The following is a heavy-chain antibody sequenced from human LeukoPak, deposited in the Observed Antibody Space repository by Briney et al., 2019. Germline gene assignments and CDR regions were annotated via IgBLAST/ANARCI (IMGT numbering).Heavy chain of an antibody. Sequence: GESLKISCKGSGYTFTNYWIGWVRQMPGKGLEFMGILYSGDSDTRYSPSFQGQVTISVDKSINTAYLQWSSLKASDSAMYYCARAGYSNRWDGVDYWGQGTLVTVSS. V-gene: IGHV5-51*01. D-gene: IGHD2/OR15-2a*01. CDR3: ARAGYSNRWDGVDY. J-gene: IGHJ4*02. CDR1: GYTFTNYW. CDR2: LYSGDSDT.